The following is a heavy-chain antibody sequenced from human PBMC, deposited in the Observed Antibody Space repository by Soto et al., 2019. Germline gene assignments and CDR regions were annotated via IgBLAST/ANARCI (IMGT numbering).Heavy chain of an antibody. D-gene: IGHD4-17*01. CDR3: AKDMLIRADYGDYGGFDY. CDR1: GFTFSSYG. V-gene: IGHV3-30*18. Sequence: QVQLVESGGGVVQPGRSLRLSCAASGFTFSSYGMHWVRQAPGKGLEWVAVISYDGSNKYYADSVKDRFTISRDNSKNTLYLQMNSLRAEDTAVYYCAKDMLIRADYGDYGGFDYWGQGTLVTVSS. CDR2: ISYDGSNK. J-gene: IGHJ4*02.